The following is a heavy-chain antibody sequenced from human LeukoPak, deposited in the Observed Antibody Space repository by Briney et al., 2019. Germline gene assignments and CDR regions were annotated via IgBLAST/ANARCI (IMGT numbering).Heavy chain of an antibody. J-gene: IGHJ4*02. CDR1: GFTFSSYA. CDR2: ILYDGSNK. Sequence: PGRSLRLSCAASGFTFSSYAMHWVRQAPGKGLEWVAVILYDGSNKYYADSVKGRFTISRDNSKNTLYLQMNSLRAEDTTVYYCARASWYNFDYWGQGTLVTVSS. V-gene: IGHV3-30*04. D-gene: IGHD6-13*01. CDR3: ARASWYNFDY.